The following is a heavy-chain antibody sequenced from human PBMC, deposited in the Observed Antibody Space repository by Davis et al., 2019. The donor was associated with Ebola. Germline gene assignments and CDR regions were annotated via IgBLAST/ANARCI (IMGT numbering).Heavy chain of an antibody. CDR2: VNPNSGNT. Sequence: ASVKVSCKASGYTFTSYDINWVRQATGQGLEWMGWVNPNSGNTGYAQKFQGRVTITRNTSISTAYMELSSLRSEDTAVYYCATYGRDGVGYGDPAFAVDLWGRGALVTVSS. CDR1: GYTFTSYD. J-gene: IGHJ2*01. CDR3: ATYGRDGVGYGDPAFAVDL. V-gene: IGHV1-8*03. D-gene: IGHD4-17*01.